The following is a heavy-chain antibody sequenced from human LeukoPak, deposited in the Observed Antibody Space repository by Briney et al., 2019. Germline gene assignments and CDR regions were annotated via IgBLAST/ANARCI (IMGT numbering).Heavy chain of an antibody. Sequence: PGRSLRLSCAASGFTFSSYGIHWVRQAPGKGLEWVAIISYDGSNKYYADSVKGRFTMSRDTSKNTLYLQMNSLRAEDTAVYYCARAGYSSGWYNGLDDWGQGTTVTVSS. J-gene: IGHJ6*02. D-gene: IGHD6-19*01. CDR2: ISYDGSNK. CDR1: GFTFSSYG. CDR3: ARAGYSSGWYNGLDD. V-gene: IGHV3-30-3*01.